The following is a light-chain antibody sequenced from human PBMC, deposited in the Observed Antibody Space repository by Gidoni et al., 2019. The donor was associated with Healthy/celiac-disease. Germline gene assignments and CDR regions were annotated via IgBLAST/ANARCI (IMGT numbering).Light chain of an antibody. Sequence: AIRVTQSPSSLSASTGDRVTITCRASQGISSYLAWYQQKPGKAPKLLIYAASTLQSGVPSRLSGSGSGTDFTLTISCLQSEDFATYYCQQYYSYPQTFGQXTKVEIK. V-gene: IGKV1-8*01. CDR2: AAS. J-gene: IGKJ1*01. CDR1: QGISSY. CDR3: QQYYSYPQT.